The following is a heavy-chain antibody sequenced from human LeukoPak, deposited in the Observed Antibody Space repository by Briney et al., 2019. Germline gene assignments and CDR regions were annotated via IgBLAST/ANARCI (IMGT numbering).Heavy chain of an antibody. Sequence: GGSLRLSCAASGFTFSSYAMSWVRQAPGKGLEWVSAISGSGGSTYYADSVKGRFTISRDNSKNTLYLQMNSLRAEDTAVYYCARDSPYGDYEVGYYFDYWGQGTLVTVSS. CDR2: ISGSGGST. CDR3: ARDSPYGDYEVGYYFDY. J-gene: IGHJ4*02. V-gene: IGHV3-23*01. CDR1: GFTFSSYA. D-gene: IGHD4-17*01.